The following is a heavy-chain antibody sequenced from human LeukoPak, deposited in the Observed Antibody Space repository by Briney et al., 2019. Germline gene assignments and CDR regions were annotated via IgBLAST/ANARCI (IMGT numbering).Heavy chain of an antibody. CDR3: ARDQGDSSGFDY. Sequence: GGSLRLSCAASGFTFSSYAMSWVRQAPGKGLEWVAVISYDGSNKYYADSVKGRFTISRDNSKNTLYLQMNSLRAEDTAVYYCARDQGDSSGFDYWGQGTLVTVSS. CDR1: GFTFSSYA. D-gene: IGHD6-19*01. V-gene: IGHV3-30*04. J-gene: IGHJ4*02. CDR2: ISYDGSNK.